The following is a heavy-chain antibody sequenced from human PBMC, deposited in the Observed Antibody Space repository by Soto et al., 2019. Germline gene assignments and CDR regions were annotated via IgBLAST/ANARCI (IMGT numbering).Heavy chain of an antibody. V-gene: IGHV3-30-3*01. CDR3: ARAHDSSGYYMFSIGY. Sequence: QVQLVESGGGVVQPGRSLRLSCAASGFTFRNYAMHWVRQAPGKGLEWVAVISYDGSNKYYADSVKGRFTISRDNTKNTLYLQMNSLRAEDTVVYYCARAHDSSGYYMFSIGYWGQGTLVTVSS. CDR2: ISYDGSNK. D-gene: IGHD3-22*01. CDR1: GFTFRNYA. J-gene: IGHJ4*02.